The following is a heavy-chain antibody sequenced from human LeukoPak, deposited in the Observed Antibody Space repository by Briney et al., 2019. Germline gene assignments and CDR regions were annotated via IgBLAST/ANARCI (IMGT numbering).Heavy chain of an antibody. CDR1: GGTFSSYA. J-gene: IGHJ4*02. D-gene: IGHD5-18*01. CDR2: IIPIFGTA. V-gene: IGHV1-69*13. CDR3: ASSRGYSYGYNY. Sequence: SVKVSCKASGGTFSSYAISWVRQAPGQGLEWMGGIIPIFGTANYAQKFQGRVTITADESTGTAYMELSSLRSEDTAVYYCASSRGYSYGYNYWGQGTLVTVSS.